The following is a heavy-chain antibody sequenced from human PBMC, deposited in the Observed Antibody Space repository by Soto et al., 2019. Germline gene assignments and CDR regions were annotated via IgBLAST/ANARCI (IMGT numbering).Heavy chain of an antibody. D-gene: IGHD1-26*01. J-gene: IGHJ4*02. CDR2: ISGSGNSP. CDR3: ARGTHSYSGSHELDV. CDR1: GFIFGDHV. V-gene: IGHV3-23*04. Sequence: EVQLVESGGRLVQRGGSLRLSCSGSGFIFGDHVMDWVRQAPGKGLEWVAGISGSGNSPFFRDSVKGRFTISRDNSKNTVYLEMNNLRDEDSAMYFCARGTHSYSGSHELDVWGLGTLVTGSS.